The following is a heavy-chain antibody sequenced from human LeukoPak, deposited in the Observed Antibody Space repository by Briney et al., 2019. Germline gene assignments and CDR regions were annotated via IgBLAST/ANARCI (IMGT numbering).Heavy chain of an antibody. V-gene: IGHV1-69*05. CDR1: GGTFSSYA. J-gene: IGHJ4*02. D-gene: IGHD5-18*01. CDR2: IIPTFGTA. Sequence: AASVKVSCKASGGTFSSYAISWVRQAPGQGLEWMGGIIPTFGTANYAQKFQGRVTITTDESTSTAYMELSSLRSEDTAVYYCAIQDTAMVSGFDYWGQGTLVTVSS. CDR3: AIQDTAMVSGFDY.